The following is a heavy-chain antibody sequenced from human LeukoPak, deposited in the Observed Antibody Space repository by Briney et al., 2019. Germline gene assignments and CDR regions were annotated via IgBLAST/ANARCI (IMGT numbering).Heavy chain of an antibody. D-gene: IGHD6-6*01. CDR3: TRSWIAARQRREYYYYYYGMDV. J-gene: IGHJ6*02. CDR2: IRSKAYGGTT. CDR1: GFTFSDSE. Sequence: PGGSLRLSCAASGFTFSDSEMNWVRQAPGKGLEWVGFIRSKAYGGTTEYAASVKGRFTISRDDSKSIAYLQMNSLKTEDTAVYYCTRSWIAARQRREYYYYYYGMDVWGQGTTVTVSS. V-gene: IGHV3-49*04.